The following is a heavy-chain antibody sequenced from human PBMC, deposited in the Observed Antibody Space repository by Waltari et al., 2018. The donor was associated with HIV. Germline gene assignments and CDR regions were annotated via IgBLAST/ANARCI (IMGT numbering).Heavy chain of an antibody. Sequence: QVQLQESGPGLVKPSETLSLTCTVSGGSISSYYWSWIRQPAGKGLEWIGRIYTSGSTNYHPSLKRRVTMSVDTSKNQFSLKLSSVTAADTAVYYCAREGYCSSTSCYLDWFDPWGQGTLVTVSS. V-gene: IGHV4-4*07. CDR1: GGSISSYY. J-gene: IGHJ5*02. CDR3: AREGYCSSTSCYLDWFDP. CDR2: IYTSGST. D-gene: IGHD2-2*01.